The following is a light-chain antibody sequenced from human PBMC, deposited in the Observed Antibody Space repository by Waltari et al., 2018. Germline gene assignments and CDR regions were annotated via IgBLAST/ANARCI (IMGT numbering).Light chain of an antibody. CDR1: QGVFYSANTRNY. CDR2: SAS. V-gene: IGKV4-1*01. J-gene: IGKJ1*01. Sequence: DIVMTQSPDSLAVSLGERATIYCKSGQGVFYSANTRNYLAWYQQKAGQPPKLLIYSASTRESGVPARFSGSGSGTDFTLTITSLQAEDVALYYCQQYYTTPPTFGQGTKVEIK. CDR3: QQYYTTPPT.